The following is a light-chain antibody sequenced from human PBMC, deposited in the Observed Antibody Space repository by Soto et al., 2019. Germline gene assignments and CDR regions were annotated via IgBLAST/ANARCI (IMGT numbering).Light chain of an antibody. CDR3: QQRHMWPLP. J-gene: IGKJ5*01. CDR1: QSFRGL. V-gene: IGKV3-11*01. CDR2: DAY. Sequence: VLTQSQVTLALSPGERATLSCRASQSFRGLLAWYQQKPGQAPRLLIFDAYNRATGIPPRFRGSGSGTDFTLTLSSLEPEDSAVYYCQQRHMWPLPVGQGTRLELK.